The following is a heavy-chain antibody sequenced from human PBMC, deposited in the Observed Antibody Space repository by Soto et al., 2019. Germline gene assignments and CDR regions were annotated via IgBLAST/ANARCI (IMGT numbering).Heavy chain of an antibody. D-gene: IGHD5-12*01. J-gene: IGHJ6*02. V-gene: IGHV3-23*01. CDR3: AKLDGYDLSNYYGMDV. CDR1: GFTFSSYA. Sequence: GGSLRLSCAASGFTFSSYAMSWVRQAPGKGLEWVSAISGSGGSTYYADSVKGRFTISRDNSKNTLYLQMNSLRAEDTAVYYCAKLDGYDLSNYYGMDVWGQGTTVTVSS. CDR2: ISGSGGST.